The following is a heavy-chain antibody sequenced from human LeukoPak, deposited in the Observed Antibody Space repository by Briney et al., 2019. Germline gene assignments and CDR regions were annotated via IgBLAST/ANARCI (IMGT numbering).Heavy chain of an antibody. Sequence: TGGSLRLSCAASGFTVSSNYMSWVRQAPGKGLEWVSVIYSGGSTYYADSVKGRFAISRDNSKNTLYLQMNSLRAEDTAVYYCSRVAAGIAAAGTAYFDYWGQGTLVTVSS. V-gene: IGHV3-66*01. CDR2: IYSGGST. CDR1: GFTVSSNY. CDR3: SRVAAGIAAAGTAYFDY. D-gene: IGHD6-13*01. J-gene: IGHJ4*02.